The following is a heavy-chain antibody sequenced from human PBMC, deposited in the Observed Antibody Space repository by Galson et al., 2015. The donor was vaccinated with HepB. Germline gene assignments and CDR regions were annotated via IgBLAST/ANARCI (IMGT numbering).Heavy chain of an antibody. CDR2: IIPILGIA. CDR1: GGTFSSYA. CDR3: AGDGADYYDSSGSSVKFDY. Sequence: SVKVSCKASGGTFSSYAISWVRQAPGQGLEWMGRIIPILGIANYAQKFQGRVTITADKSTSTAYMELSSLRSEDTAVYYCAGDGADYYDSSGSSVKFDYWGQGTLVTVSS. V-gene: IGHV1-69*04. D-gene: IGHD3-22*01. J-gene: IGHJ4*02.